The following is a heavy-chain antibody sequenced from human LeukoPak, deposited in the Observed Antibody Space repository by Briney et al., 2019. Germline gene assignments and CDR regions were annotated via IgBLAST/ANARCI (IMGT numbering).Heavy chain of an antibody. CDR2: ILTGGTT. Sequence: SETLSLTCTVSGGSISGSYWSWIRQPAGKGLEWIGRILTGGTTHYNPSLKSRVTMSVDTSKNQFSLRLSSVTAADTAVYYCARVFDKDVWGKGTTVTVSS. J-gene: IGHJ6*03. CDR3: ARVFDKDV. V-gene: IGHV4-4*07. CDR1: GGSISGSY. D-gene: IGHD2-21*01.